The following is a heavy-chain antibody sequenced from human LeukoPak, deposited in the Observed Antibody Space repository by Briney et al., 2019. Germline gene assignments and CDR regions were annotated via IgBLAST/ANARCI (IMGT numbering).Heavy chain of an antibody. Sequence: PSETLSLTCAVSGGSISSGGYSWSWIRQPPGKGLEWIGYIYHSGSTYYNPSLKSRVTISVDRSKNQFSLKLSSVTAADTAVYYCARVDTVMVTPHSTYNWFDPWGQGTLVTVSS. J-gene: IGHJ5*02. CDR2: IYHSGST. V-gene: IGHV4-30-2*01. CDR3: ARVDTVMVTPHSTYNWFDP. CDR1: GGSISSGGYS. D-gene: IGHD5-18*01.